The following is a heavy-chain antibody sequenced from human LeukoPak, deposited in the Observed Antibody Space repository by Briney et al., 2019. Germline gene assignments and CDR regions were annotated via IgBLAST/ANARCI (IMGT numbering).Heavy chain of an antibody. CDR2: IYYSGST. D-gene: IGHD3-3*01. CDR1: GGSISSYY. J-gene: IGHJ6*02. CDR3: ARSGSEWLPTMNYYYYGMDV. V-gene: IGHV4-59*08. Sequence: PSETLSLTCTVSGGSISSYYWSWIRQPPGKGLEWIGYIYYSGSTNYNPSLKSRVTISVDTSKNQFSLKLSSVTAADTAVYYCARSGSEWLPTMNYYYYGMDVWGQGTTVTVSS.